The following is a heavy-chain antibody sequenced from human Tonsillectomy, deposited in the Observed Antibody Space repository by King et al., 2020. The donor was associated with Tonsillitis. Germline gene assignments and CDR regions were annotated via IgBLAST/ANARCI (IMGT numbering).Heavy chain of an antibody. CDR1: GGSFSGYY. D-gene: IGHD6-13*01. CDR2: INHSGNT. Sequence: VQLQQWGAGLLKPSETLSLTCAVYGGSFSGYYWSWIRQPPGKGLEWIGEINHSGNTNYNPSLKSRVTISLDTSKHQFSLKLSSVTAADTAVYYCARFGAAAVGYWGQGTLVTVSS. V-gene: IGHV4-34*01. J-gene: IGHJ1*01. CDR3: ARFGAAAVGY.